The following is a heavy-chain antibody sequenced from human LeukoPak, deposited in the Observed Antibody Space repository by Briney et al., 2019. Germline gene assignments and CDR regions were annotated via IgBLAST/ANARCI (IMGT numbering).Heavy chain of an antibody. CDR2: ISASGHYI. CDR1: GFTFGSFA. J-gene: IGHJ6*03. V-gene: IGHV3-23*01. Sequence: GGSLRLSCEASGFTFGSFAMSWVRQAPGKGLEWLSGISASGHYIYQADSVKGRFTISRDNSKNTLHIEMNSLRAEDTAVYYCARDGSWGDYQFYFYMDVWGKGTTVTVSS. CDR3: ARDGSWGDYQFYFYMDV. D-gene: IGHD2-2*01.